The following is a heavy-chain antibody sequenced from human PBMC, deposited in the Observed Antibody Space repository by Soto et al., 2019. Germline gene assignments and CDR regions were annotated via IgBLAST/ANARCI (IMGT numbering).Heavy chain of an antibody. CDR2: ISSSGNII. V-gene: IGHV3-11*01. CDR1: GFTFSDYY. J-gene: IGHJ4*02. CDR3: ARDLGYYASDGYFDY. Sequence: QVQLVESGGNLGKPGGSLRLSCAGSGFTFSDYYMSWIRQAPGKGLEWVSYISSSGNIIYYADSVKGRFTISRDNAKNSLYLQMNSLRAEDTAVYYCARDLGYYASDGYFDYWGQGTLVTVSS. D-gene: IGHD3-22*01.